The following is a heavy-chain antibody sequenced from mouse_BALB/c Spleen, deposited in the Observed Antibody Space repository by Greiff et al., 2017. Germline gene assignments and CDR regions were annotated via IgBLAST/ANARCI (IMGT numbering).Heavy chain of an antibody. CDR3: ARSDYGYD. V-gene: IGHV14-3*02. J-gene: IGHJ2*01. D-gene: IGHD2-2*01. CDR2: IDPANGNT. CDR1: GFNIKDTY. Sequence: EVKVVESGAELVKPGASVKLSCTASGFNIKDTYMHWVKQRPEQGLEWIGRIDPANGNTKYDPKFQGKATITADTSSNTAYLQLSSLTSEDTAVYYCARSDYGYDWGQGTTLTVSS.